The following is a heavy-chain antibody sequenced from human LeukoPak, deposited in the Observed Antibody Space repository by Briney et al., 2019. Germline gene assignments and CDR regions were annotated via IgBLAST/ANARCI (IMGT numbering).Heavy chain of an antibody. CDR3: ARNPGCSGGTCYFRGAFDI. J-gene: IGHJ3*02. Sequence: PGGSLRLSCEASGFTFSSYEINWVRQAPGKGLEWVSYISSSGDTIYYADSVKGRFTISRDNAKNSLYLQMNSLRAEDTAVYYCARNPGCSGGTCYFRGAFDIWGQGTMVTVSS. CDR1: GFTFSSYE. CDR2: ISSSGDTI. D-gene: IGHD2-15*01. V-gene: IGHV3-48*03.